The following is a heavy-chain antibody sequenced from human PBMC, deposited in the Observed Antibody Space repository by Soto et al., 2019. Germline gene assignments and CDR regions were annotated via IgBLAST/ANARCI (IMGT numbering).Heavy chain of an antibody. CDR3: AVAVAGPTAIGY. CDR2: INSDGSST. Sequence: GGPLRLPCTAFEFTFGGYWMHWVSKTQGKGLMWVSRINSDGSSTSYADSVKGRFTISRDNAKNTLYLQMNSLRAEDTAVYYCAVAVAGPTAIGYWGQGTLVTVSS. D-gene: IGHD6-19*01. CDR1: EFTFGGYW. V-gene: IGHV3-74*01. J-gene: IGHJ4*02.